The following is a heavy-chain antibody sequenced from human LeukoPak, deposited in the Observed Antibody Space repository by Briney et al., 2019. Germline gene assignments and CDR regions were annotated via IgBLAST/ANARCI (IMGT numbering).Heavy chain of an antibody. CDR3: ARDGVAYYDSSGYYYFQH. J-gene: IGHJ1*01. Sequence: ASVKVSCKASGYTFTGYYMHWVRQAPGQGLEWMGWINPNSDGTNYAQKFQGRVTMTRDTSISTAYMELSRLRSDDTAVYYCARDGVAYYDSSGYYYFQHWGQGTLVTVSS. V-gene: IGHV1-2*02. D-gene: IGHD3-22*01. CDR1: GYTFTGYY. CDR2: INPNSDGT.